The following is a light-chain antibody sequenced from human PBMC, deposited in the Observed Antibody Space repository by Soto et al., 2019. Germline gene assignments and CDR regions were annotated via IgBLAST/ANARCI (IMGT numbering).Light chain of an antibody. CDR2: GAS. CDR3: QQYGSSIT. CDR1: QSVSSSY. J-gene: IGKJ4*01. Sequence: EIVLTQSPGTLSLSPGERATLSCRASQSVSSSYLAWYQQKPGQAPRLLTYGASSRATGIPDRFSGSGSGTDFTLTISRLEPEDFAVYYCQQYGSSITFGGVTKVEIK. V-gene: IGKV3-20*01.